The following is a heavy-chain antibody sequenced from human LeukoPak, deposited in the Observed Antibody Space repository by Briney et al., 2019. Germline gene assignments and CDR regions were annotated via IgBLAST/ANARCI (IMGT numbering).Heavy chain of an antibody. Sequence: GGSLRLSCAASGFTFDDYAMHWVRQAPGKGLEWVSGISWNSGSIGYADSVKGRFTISRDSAKNSLYLQMNSLRAEDTALYYCAKDMGWRATTVTSYFDYWGQGTLVTVSS. CDR3: AKDMGWRATTVTSYFDY. J-gene: IGHJ4*02. CDR1: GFTFDDYA. V-gene: IGHV3-9*01. CDR2: ISWNSGSI. D-gene: IGHD4-17*01.